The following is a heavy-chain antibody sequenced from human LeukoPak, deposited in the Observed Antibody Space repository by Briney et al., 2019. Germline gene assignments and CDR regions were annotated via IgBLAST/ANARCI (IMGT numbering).Heavy chain of an antibody. CDR3: ARDANSGYSNEGDWFDP. V-gene: IGHV3-21*01. D-gene: IGHD5-12*01. J-gene: IGHJ5*02. CDR2: ISSRSVYI. CDR1: RINLSAYT. Sequence: GGSLRLSCAASRINLSAYTMNWVRQAPGKGLEWLSSISSRSVYISYANPVTGRFPISRDNAKNSVYLQMNSLRAEDTAVYYCARDANSGYSNEGDWFDPWGQGTLVTVSS.